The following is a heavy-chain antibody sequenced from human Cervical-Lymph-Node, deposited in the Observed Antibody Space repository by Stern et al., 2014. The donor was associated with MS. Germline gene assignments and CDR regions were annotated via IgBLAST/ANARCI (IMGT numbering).Heavy chain of an antibody. CDR1: GGSINSGGYY. D-gene: IGHD3-16*02. J-gene: IGHJ4*02. Sequence: QVQLQESGPRLVKPSQTLSLSCTVSGGSINSGGYYWSWIRQHTGKGLEWIGYIYYNGSTYYNPSLKSRVSMSVGTSKNQFSLKLSSVTAADTAVYHCATSIMVLLGGVLVGGTFDYWGQGALVTVSS. CDR3: ATSIMVLLGGVLVGGTFDY. CDR2: IYYNGST. V-gene: IGHV4-31*03.